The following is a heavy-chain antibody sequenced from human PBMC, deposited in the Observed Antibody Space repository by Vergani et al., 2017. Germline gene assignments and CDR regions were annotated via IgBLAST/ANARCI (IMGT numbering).Heavy chain of an antibody. D-gene: IGHD6-19*01. V-gene: IGHV3-23*04. CDR3: AKVGRSEVAGTFGAFDI. Sequence: EVQLVESGGVVVQPGGSLRLSCAASGFTFIMHAMSWVRQAPGKGLEWVSTLSASDRRTHYADSVKGRFTISRDISKNTLFLHMNSLRPEDTAVYYCAKVGRSEVAGTFGAFDIWGQGTMVTVSS. CDR1: GFTFIMHA. CDR2: LSASDRRT. J-gene: IGHJ3*02.